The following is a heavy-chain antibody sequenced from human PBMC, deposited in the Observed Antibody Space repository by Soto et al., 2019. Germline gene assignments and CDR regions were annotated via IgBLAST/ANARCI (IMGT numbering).Heavy chain of an antibody. D-gene: IGHD3-22*01. J-gene: IGHJ4*02. CDR1: GFTFSSYA. CDR3: AKGIRDYYDSSGYYFGY. CDR2: ISGSGGST. Sequence: PGGSLRLSCAASGFTFSSYAMSWVRQAPGKGLEWVSAISGSGGSTYYADSVKDRFTISRDNSKNTLYLQMNSLRAEDTAVYYCAKGIRDYYDSSGYYFGYWGQGTLVTVSS. V-gene: IGHV3-23*01.